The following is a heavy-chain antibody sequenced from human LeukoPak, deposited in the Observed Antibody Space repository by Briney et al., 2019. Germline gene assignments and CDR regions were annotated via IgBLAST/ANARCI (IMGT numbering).Heavy chain of an antibody. Sequence: ASVKVSCKASGYTFTGYYXHWVRQAPGQGXXXXXWISRNCGGTNYAQRFQGRVTMTRDTSISTAYMELSRLRSDDAAVYYCARDVTMVRGVGAGYWGQGTLVTVSS. V-gene: IGHV1-2*02. CDR1: GYTFTGYY. J-gene: IGHJ4*02. CDR3: ARDVTMVRGVGAGY. CDR2: ISRNCGGT. D-gene: IGHD3-10*01.